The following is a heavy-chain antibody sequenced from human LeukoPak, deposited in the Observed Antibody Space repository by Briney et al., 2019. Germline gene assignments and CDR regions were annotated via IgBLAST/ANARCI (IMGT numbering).Heavy chain of an antibody. J-gene: IGHJ4*02. CDR1: GYSFTSYW. D-gene: IGHD3-16*01. Sequence: GEFLKISCKGSGYSFTSYWIGWVRQMPGKGLEWMGIIYPGDSDTRYSPSFQGQVTISADKSISTAYLQWSSLKASDTAMYYCARRIMITFGGVQRQHHYYVDYWGQGTLVTVSS. CDR3: ARRIMITFGGVQRQHHYYVDY. CDR2: IYPGDSDT. V-gene: IGHV5-51*01.